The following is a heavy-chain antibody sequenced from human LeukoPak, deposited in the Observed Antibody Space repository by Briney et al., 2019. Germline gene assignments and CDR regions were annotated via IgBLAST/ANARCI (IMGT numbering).Heavy chain of an antibody. J-gene: IGHJ5*02. V-gene: IGHV1-2*02. CDR3: ALWGDIVVVPAAIGGFDP. Sequence: ASVKVSCKASGYTFTGYYMHWVRQAPGQGLEWMGWINPNSGGTNYAQKFQGRVTMTRDTSISTAYMELSRLRSDDTAVYYCALWGDIVVVPAAIGGFDPWGQGTLVTVCS. CDR1: GYTFTGYY. D-gene: IGHD2-2*01. CDR2: INPNSGGT.